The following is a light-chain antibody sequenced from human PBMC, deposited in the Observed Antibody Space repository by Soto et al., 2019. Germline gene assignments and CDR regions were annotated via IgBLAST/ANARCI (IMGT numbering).Light chain of an antibody. Sequence: QSVLTQPPSASGSPGQSVTISCTGTSSDVGGYNYVSWYQQHPGKAPKFLIFEVSRRPSGVPDRVSGSKSGNTASLTVSGLQAEDEADYYCSSYAGSNNPVIFGGGTKLTVL. CDR1: SSDVGGYNY. CDR3: SSYAGSNNPVI. J-gene: IGLJ2*01. CDR2: EVS. V-gene: IGLV2-8*01.